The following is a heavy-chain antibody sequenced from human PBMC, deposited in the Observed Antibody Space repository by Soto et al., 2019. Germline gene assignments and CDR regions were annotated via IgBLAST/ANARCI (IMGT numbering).Heavy chain of an antibody. Sequence: PGGSLRLSCAASGFTFSTYAMSWVRQAPGKGLEWVSTISSSGGSTHYADSVKGRFTISRDNSKNTLYLQMNSLRAEDTAVYYCSVTVSSSWYFDYWGQGTLVTVSS. CDR1: GFTFSTYA. CDR2: ISSSGGST. CDR3: SVTVSSSWYFDY. J-gene: IGHJ4*02. D-gene: IGHD6-13*01. V-gene: IGHV3-23*01.